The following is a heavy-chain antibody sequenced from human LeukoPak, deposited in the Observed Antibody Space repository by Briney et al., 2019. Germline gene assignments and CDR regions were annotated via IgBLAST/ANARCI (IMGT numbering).Heavy chain of an antibody. CDR1: GFIFSNYG. V-gene: IGHV3-33*01. CDR3: ARDDFAGDSSGYIDY. D-gene: IGHD3-22*01. Sequence: PGGCLRLSCAASGFIFSNYGMHWVRQAPGKGLEWVAVIWFDGSNQYHADAVKSRFTISRDNSKNTLYLQMSSLRAEDTALYYCARDDFAGDSSGYIDYWGQGTLVTVSS. CDR2: IWFDGSNQ. J-gene: IGHJ4*02.